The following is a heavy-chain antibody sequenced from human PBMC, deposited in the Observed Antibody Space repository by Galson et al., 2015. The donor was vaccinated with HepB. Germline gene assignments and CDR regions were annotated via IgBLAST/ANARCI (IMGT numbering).Heavy chain of an antibody. CDR1: GYSFTSYW. CDR2: IDPSDSYT. J-gene: IGHJ6*03. D-gene: IGHD1-26*01. V-gene: IGHV5-10-1*01. Sequence: QSGAEVKKPGESLRISCKGSGYSFTSYWISWVRQMPGKGLEWMGRIDPSDSYTNYSPSFQGHVTISADKSISTAYLQWSSLKASDTAMYYCARLPVGAISYYYMDVWGKGTTVTVSS. CDR3: ARLPVGAISYYYMDV.